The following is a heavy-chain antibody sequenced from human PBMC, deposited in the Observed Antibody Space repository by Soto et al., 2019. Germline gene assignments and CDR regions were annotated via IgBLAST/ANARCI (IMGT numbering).Heavy chain of an antibody. J-gene: IGHJ4*02. V-gene: IGHV5-51*01. D-gene: IGHD2-8*01. Sequence: PGESLKISCKTSGYTFTNCWIGWVRQMAGKGLQWLGIIQPGDSDIRYNPSFEDKITISADKSIDTAYLQWHSLEAADTATYYCARRGESTNWCIVDIPLDFWGQGTPVTVSS. CDR2: IQPGDSDI. CDR3: ARRGESTNWCIVDIPLDF. CDR1: GYTFTNCW.